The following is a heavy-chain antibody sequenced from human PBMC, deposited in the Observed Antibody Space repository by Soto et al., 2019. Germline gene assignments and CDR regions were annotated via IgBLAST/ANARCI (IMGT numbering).Heavy chain of an antibody. V-gene: IGHV5-51*01. Sequence: GESLKIFCKGSGYSFTHYWIGWVRQMPGKGLEWMGIIYPGDSDTRYSPSFQGQVTISADKSISTAYLQWSSLKASDTAMYYCARSSHYYDSSGYYPFDYWGQGTLVTVS. CDR2: IYPGDSDT. D-gene: IGHD3-22*01. J-gene: IGHJ4*02. CDR1: GYSFTHYW. CDR3: ARSSHYYDSSGYYPFDY.